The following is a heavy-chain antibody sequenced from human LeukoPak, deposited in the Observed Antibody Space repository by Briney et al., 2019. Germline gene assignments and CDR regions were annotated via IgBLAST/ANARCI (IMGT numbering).Heavy chain of an antibody. V-gene: IGHV3-23*01. CDR1: GFTFSNYA. CDR2: ISGNGDST. J-gene: IGHJ4*02. Sequence: SGGSLRHSCVASGFTFSNYAMTWVRQAPGRGLEWVSGISGNGDSTYDADSVKGRFTISRDNSKNTLYLQMNSLRDDDTAVYFCAKVNGMYADYFDYWGQGTLVTVSS. CDR3: AKVNGMYADYFDY. D-gene: IGHD2-8*01.